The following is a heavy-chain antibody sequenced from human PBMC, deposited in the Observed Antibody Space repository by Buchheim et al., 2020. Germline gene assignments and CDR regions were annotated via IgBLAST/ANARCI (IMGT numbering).Heavy chain of an antibody. J-gene: IGHJ4*02. CDR1: GGSISSYY. CDR2: IYYSGST. Sequence: QVQLQESGPGLVKPSETLSLTCTVSGGSISSYYWSWIRQPPGKGLEWIGYIYYSGSTNYNPSLKSRVTISVDTSKNHFSLKLSSVTAADTAVYYCAGSLGYCSGGSCYGERQGFDYWGQGTL. D-gene: IGHD2-15*01. V-gene: IGHV4-59*08. CDR3: AGSLGYCSGGSCYGERQGFDY.